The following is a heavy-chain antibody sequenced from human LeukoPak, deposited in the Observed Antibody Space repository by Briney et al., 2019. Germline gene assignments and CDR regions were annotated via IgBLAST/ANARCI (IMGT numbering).Heavy chain of an antibody. D-gene: IGHD3-10*01. V-gene: IGHV4-34*01. J-gene: IGHJ3*02. CDR2: INHSGGT. CDR1: GGSFSGYY. CDR3: ARAGLFGSGTYYNRHYDAFDI. Sequence: PSETLSLTSAVYGGSFSGYYWSWIRQPPGKGLEWIGEINHSGGTNYNPSLKSRLTISVDTSKTQFSLKLSSVTAADTAVYYCARAGLFGSGTYYNRHYDAFDIWGQGTMVTVSS.